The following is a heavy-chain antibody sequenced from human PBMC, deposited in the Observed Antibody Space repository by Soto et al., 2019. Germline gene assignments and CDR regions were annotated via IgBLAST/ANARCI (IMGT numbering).Heavy chain of an antibody. D-gene: IGHD6-6*01. CDR2: MYYTGNK. Sequence: PSDTLSLTCTVSGGSISISTYYWDWIRQPPGKGLEWIGAMYYTGNKNYNPSLESRVTMSVDTSKNQFSLKLSSVTPTDTAVYYCARRSSSSLGSLFDPWGRGILVTVSS. CDR1: GGSISISTYY. J-gene: IGHJ5*02. CDR3: ARRSSSSLGSLFDP. V-gene: IGHV4-39*01.